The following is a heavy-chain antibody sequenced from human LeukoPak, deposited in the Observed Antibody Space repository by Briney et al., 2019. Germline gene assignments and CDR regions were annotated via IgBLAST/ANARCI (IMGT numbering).Heavy chain of an antibody. CDR3: ARGQLTTGVDH. V-gene: IGHV4-59*02. D-gene: IGHD4-17*01. CDR1: GDSVTSTY. Sequence: SETLSLTCSVSGDSVTSTYWSWIRQPPGKGLEWIGYIYYSGSTNYNPSLKSRVTISVDTSKNQFSLKLSSVTAADTAVYYCARGQLTTGVDHWGQGTLVTVSS. CDR2: IYYSGST. J-gene: IGHJ4*02.